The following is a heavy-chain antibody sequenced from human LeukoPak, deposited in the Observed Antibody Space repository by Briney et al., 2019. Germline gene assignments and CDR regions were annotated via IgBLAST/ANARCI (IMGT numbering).Heavy chain of an antibody. CDR1: GFTFSSYS. V-gene: IGHV3-21*01. J-gene: IGHJ4*02. CDR2: ISSSSSYI. Sequence: GGSLRLSCAASGFTFSSYSMNWVRQAPGKGLEWVSSISSSSSYIYYADSVKGRFTISRDNAKISLYLQMNSLRAEDTAVYYCARTPYGDSPAYYFDYWGQGTLVTVSS. D-gene: IGHD4-17*01. CDR3: ARTPYGDSPAYYFDY.